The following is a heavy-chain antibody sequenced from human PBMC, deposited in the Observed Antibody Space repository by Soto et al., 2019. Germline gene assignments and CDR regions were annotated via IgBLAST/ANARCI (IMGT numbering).Heavy chain of an antibody. D-gene: IGHD1-20*01. CDR2: INPNSGGT. V-gene: IGHV1-2*04. CDR3: ARDGGRYIWPFDY. J-gene: IGHJ4*02. CDR1: GYTFTGYY. Sequence: QVQLVQSGAEVKKPGASVKVSCKASGYTFTGYYMHWVRQAPGQGLEWMGWINPNSGGTNYAQKLQGWVTMTRDTSISTAYMERSRLRSDDTAVYYCARDGGRYIWPFDYWGQGTLGTVSS.